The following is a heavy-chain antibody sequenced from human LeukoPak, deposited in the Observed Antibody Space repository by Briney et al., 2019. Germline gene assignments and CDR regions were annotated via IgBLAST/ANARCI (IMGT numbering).Heavy chain of an antibody. Sequence: SETLSLTCAVYGGSFSGYYWSWIRQPPGKGLEWIGEINHSGSTNYNPSLKSRVTISVDTSKNQFSLKPSSVTAADTAVYYCARGMRIQLWSVRYYFDYWGQGTLVTVSS. V-gene: IGHV4-34*01. D-gene: IGHD5-18*01. CDR1: GGSFSGYY. J-gene: IGHJ4*02. CDR3: ARGMRIQLWSVRYYFDY. CDR2: INHSGST.